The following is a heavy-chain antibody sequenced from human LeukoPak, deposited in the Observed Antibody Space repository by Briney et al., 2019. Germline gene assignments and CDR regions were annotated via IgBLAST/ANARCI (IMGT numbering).Heavy chain of an antibody. D-gene: IGHD1-26*01. V-gene: IGHV1-46*01. CDR3: ARGSGSYAFDI. J-gene: IGHJ3*02. CDR1: GYTFTNYY. Sequence: AAVTVSCTASGYTFTNYYIHWVRQAPGQGLEGVGIIIPNGGSTTYAQKFQGRVTMTRDTSTSTVYMELRSLRSEDTAVYYCARGSGSYAFDIWGQGTMVTVSS. CDR2: IIPNGGST.